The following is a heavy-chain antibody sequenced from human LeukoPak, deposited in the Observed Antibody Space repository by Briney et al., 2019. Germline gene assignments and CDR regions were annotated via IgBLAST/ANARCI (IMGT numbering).Heavy chain of an antibody. V-gene: IGHV3-20*04. Sequence: RGESLSLSCAASGFTFDDYAMQWVRQVPGRGREGVSGINWNGRLTEYADSVKDRVTISRQNTKNSLYLYMNNLGGEDTALYFCSRGSVQLWLRDTYYYMDVWGKGTTVTVSS. J-gene: IGHJ6*03. CDR1: GFTFDDYA. D-gene: IGHD5-18*01. CDR2: INWNGRLT. CDR3: SRGSVQLWLRDTYYYMDV.